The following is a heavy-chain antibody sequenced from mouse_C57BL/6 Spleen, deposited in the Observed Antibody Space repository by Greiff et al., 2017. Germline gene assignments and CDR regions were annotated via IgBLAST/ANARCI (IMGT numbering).Heavy chain of an antibody. CDR1: GYAFTNYL. Sequence: ESGAELVRPGTSVKVSCKASGYAFTNYLIEWVKQRPGQGLEWIGVINPGSGGTNYNEKFKGKATLTADKSSSTAYMQLSSLTSEDSAVYFCARSDGYYLYYAMDYWGQGTSVTVSS. CDR2: INPGSGGT. CDR3: ARSDGYYLYYAMDY. D-gene: IGHD2-3*01. V-gene: IGHV1-54*01. J-gene: IGHJ4*01.